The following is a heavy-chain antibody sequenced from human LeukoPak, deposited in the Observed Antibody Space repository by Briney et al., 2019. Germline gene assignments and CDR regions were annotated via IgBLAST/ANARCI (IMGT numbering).Heavy chain of an antibody. V-gene: IGHV4-39*07. D-gene: IGHD1-26*01. CDR2: IYSGGNA. Sequence: PSETLSLTCSVSDGSISSDTYYWGWIRQPPGKGLEWIASIYSGGNAFYNPSLKSRVTISIDTSKKQFSLKLTSVTAGDTAVYYCARDQRSLFDVWGQGSLVTVSS. J-gene: IGHJ4*02. CDR1: DGSISSDTYY. CDR3: ARDQRSLFDV.